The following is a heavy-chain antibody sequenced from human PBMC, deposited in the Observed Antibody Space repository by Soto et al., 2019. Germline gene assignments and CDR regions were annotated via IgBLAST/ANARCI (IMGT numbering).Heavy chain of an antibody. CDR3: ARDLGCWTAGRCIRKGFDA. CDR1: GFTFNTHA. D-gene: IGHD2-15*01. V-gene: IGHV3-64*07. CDR2: ISSDGGTT. Sequence: EVQLVESGGGLVQPGGSLRLSCAASGFTFNTHAMHWVRQAPGKGLEYISTISSDGGTTYYAVSMKGRFTTSRDNSKNTLFRQMGSLRAKDTAVYYWARDLGCWTAGRCIRKGFDAGGRGTMVTASS. J-gene: IGHJ3*01.